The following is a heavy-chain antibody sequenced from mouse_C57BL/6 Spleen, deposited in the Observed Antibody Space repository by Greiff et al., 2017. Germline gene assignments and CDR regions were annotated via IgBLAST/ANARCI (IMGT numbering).Heavy chain of an antibody. CDR1: GYTFTSYW. V-gene: IGHV1-64*01. CDR2: IHPNSGST. D-gene: IGHD1-1*01. Sequence: VQLQQPGAELVKPGASVKLSCKASGYTFTSYWMHWVKQRPGQGLEWIGMIHPNSGSTNYNEKFKSKATLTVDKSSSTAYMQLSSLTSGDSAVYYCARDFITTAYYFDYWGQGTTLTVSS. CDR3: ARDFITTAYYFDY. J-gene: IGHJ2*01.